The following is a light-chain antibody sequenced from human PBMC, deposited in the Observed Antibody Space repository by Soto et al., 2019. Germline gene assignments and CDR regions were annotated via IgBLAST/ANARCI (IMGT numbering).Light chain of an antibody. CDR1: QTMNNF. CDR2: AAS. CDR3: QQTDTQPWT. V-gene: IGKV1-39*01. Sequence: DIQMTQSPSSLSASVGDRVTITCRASQTMNNFLNWYQQKPGKATKLLIYAASSLQSGVPSRFSGSGFGTDFTLTITSLQPEDFADYYCQQTDTQPWTFGQGTRVEIK. J-gene: IGKJ1*01.